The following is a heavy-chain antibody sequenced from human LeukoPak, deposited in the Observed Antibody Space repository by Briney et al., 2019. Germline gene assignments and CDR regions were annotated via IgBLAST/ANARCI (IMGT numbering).Heavy chain of an antibody. CDR3: ARGRVHYDFWSGLI. CDR2: ISYDGSNK. CDR1: GFTFSSYA. J-gene: IGHJ4*02. Sequence: GGSLRLSCAASGFTFSSYAMHWVRQAPGKGLEWVAVISYDGSNKYYADSVKGRFTISRDNSKNTLYLQMNSLRAEDTAVYYCARGRVHYDFWSGLIWGQGTLVTVST. V-gene: IGHV3-30-3*01. D-gene: IGHD3-3*01.